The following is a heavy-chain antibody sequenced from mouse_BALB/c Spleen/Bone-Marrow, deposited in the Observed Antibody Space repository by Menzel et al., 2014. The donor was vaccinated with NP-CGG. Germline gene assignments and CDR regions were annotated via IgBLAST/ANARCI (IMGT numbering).Heavy chain of an antibody. D-gene: IGHD2-14*01. J-gene: IGHJ3*01. V-gene: IGHV3-1*02. Sequence: DVKLQESGPDLVKPSQSLSLTCTVTGYSITSGYSWHWIRQFPGNKLEWMGYIHYSGSTNYNPSLKGRISITRDTSKNQFFLQLNSVTTEDTATYYCARRDSVRGWFAYWGQGTLVTVSA. CDR3: ARRDSVRGWFAY. CDR1: GYSITSGYS. CDR2: IHYSGST.